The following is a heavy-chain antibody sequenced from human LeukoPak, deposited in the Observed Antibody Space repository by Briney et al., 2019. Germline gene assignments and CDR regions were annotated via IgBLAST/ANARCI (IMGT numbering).Heavy chain of an antibody. CDR3: AKGEAAGGTRWFGP. D-gene: IGHD6-13*01. CDR2: ISSNEGSR. CDR1: GFTFSSYA. V-gene: IGHV3-64*01. J-gene: IGHJ5*02. Sequence: GGSLRLSCAASGFTFSSYAMHWVRQAPGKGLEYVSGISSNEGSRYYANSVKGRFTISRDDSKNTLYLQMGSLRAEDMAVFYCAKGEAAGGTRWFGPWGQGTLVTVSS.